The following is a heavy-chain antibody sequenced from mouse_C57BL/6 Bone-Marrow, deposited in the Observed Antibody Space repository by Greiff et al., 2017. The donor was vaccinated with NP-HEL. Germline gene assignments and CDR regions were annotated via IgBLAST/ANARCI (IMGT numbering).Heavy chain of an antibody. CDR3: TSYDYLDYFDY. Sequence: VQLQQSGAELVRPGASVKLSCTASGFNIKDYYMHWVKQRPEQGLEWIGRIDPEDGDTEYAPKFQGKATMTADTSSNTAYLQLSSLTSEDTAVYYCTSYDYLDYFDYWGQGTTLTVSS. CDR1: GFNIKDYY. CDR2: IDPEDGDT. V-gene: IGHV14-1*01. D-gene: IGHD2-4*01. J-gene: IGHJ2*01.